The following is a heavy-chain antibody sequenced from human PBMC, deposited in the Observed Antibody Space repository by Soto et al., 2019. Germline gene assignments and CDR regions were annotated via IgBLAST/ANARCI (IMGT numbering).Heavy chain of an antibody. CDR1: GFTFSSYW. D-gene: IGHD3-3*01. Sequence: GGSLRLSCAASGFTFSSYWMSWVRQAPGKGLEWVANIKQDGSEKYYVDSVKGRFTISRDNAKNSLYLQMNSLRAEDTAVYYCARDLALRFLEWLSYDAFDIWGQGTMVTVSS. V-gene: IGHV3-7*05. CDR3: ARDLALRFLEWLSYDAFDI. J-gene: IGHJ3*02. CDR2: IKQDGSEK.